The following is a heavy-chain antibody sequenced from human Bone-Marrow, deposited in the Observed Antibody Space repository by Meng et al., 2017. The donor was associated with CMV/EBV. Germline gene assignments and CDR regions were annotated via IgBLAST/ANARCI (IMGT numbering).Heavy chain of an antibody. Sequence: SLKISCAAAGFTFDDYAMHWVRQAPGQVLAWVSVISWNSGHIGSADSVKGPFTISRANANRSLYLRLLSLRSAATSLYYCAKDSSVAGPLDYWGQGTLVTVSS. CDR3: AKDSSVAGPLDY. J-gene: IGHJ4*02. V-gene: IGHV3-9*01. CDR2: ISWNSGHI. D-gene: IGHD6-19*01. CDR1: GFTFDDYA.